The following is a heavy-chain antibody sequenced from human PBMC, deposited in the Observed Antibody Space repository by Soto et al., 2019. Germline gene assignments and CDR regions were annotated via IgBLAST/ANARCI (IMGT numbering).Heavy chain of an antibody. Sequence: EVQLVESGGGLVKPGGSLRLSCAASGFTFSNAWMSWVRQAPGKGLEWVGRIKSKTDGGTTDYAAPVKGRFTISSDDSKNTLYLQMNRLKTEDTAVYYCTTDLPGALRDILTGPGGYWGQGTLVTVSS. CDR1: GFTFSNAW. V-gene: IGHV3-15*01. CDR2: IKSKTDGGTT. J-gene: IGHJ4*02. D-gene: IGHD3-9*01. CDR3: TTDLPGALRDILTGPGGY.